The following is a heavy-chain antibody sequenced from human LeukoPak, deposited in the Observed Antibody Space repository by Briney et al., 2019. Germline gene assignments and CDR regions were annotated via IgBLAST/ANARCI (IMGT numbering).Heavy chain of an antibody. CDR1: GGSISSYY. V-gene: IGHV4-59*08. Sequence: SETLSLTCTVSGGSISSYYWSWIRQPPGKGLEWIGYIYYSGSTNYNPSLKSRVTISVDTSKNQFSLKLSSVTAADTAVYYCARLYPYGALDYWGQGTLVTVSS. D-gene: IGHD4/OR15-4a*01. J-gene: IGHJ4*02. CDR3: ARLYPYGALDY. CDR2: IYYSGST.